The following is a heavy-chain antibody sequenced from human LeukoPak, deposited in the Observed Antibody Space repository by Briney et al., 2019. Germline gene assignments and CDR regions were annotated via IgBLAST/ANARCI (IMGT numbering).Heavy chain of an antibody. CDR3: ARVNEGAFDI. V-gene: IGHV3-30-3*01. J-gene: IGHJ3*02. CDR1: GFTLSSYA. CDR2: ISYDGSNK. D-gene: IGHD1-1*01. Sequence: GGSLRLSCAASGFTLSSYAMHWVRQAPGKGLEWVAVISYDGSNKYYAASVKGRFTISRDNSKNTLYLQMNSLRAEDTAVYYCARVNEGAFDIWGQGTMVTVSS.